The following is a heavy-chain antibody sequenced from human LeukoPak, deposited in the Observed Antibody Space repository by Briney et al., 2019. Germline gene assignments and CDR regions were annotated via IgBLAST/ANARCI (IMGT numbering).Heavy chain of an antibody. D-gene: IGHD3-16*01. Sequence: SETLSLTCAVYGGSFIGYYRSWIRQPPGMGLEWIGEINHSGSTNYNPSLKSRVTISVDTSKNQFSLKLSSVTAADTAVYYCAREVLISLGTFDYWGQGTLVTVSS. CDR3: AREVLISLGTFDY. CDR2: INHSGST. V-gene: IGHV4-34*01. J-gene: IGHJ4*02. CDR1: GGSFIGYY.